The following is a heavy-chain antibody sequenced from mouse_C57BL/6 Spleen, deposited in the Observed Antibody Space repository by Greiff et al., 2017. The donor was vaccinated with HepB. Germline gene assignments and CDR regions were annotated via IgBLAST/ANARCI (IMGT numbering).Heavy chain of an antibody. Sequence: QVQLQQPGAELVRPGSSVKLSCKASGYTFTSYWMHWVKQRPIQGLEWIGNIDPSDSETHYNQKFKDKATLTVDKSSSTAYMQLSSLTSEDSAGYYCASTLDSSGYVGGHLDYLGQGTTLTVAS. J-gene: IGHJ2*01. CDR3: ASTLDSSGYVGGHLDY. CDR2: IDPSDSET. D-gene: IGHD3-2*02. V-gene: IGHV1-52*01. CDR1: GYTFTSYW.